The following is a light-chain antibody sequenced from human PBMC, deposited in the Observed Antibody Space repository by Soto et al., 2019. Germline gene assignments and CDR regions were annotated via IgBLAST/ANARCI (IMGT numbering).Light chain of an antibody. CDR1: SSDVGGYNY. Sequence: QSALTQPASVSGSPGHYITISCTGTSSDVGGYNYVSWYQQHPGKAPTLMIYDVSYRPSGVSDRFSGSKSGNTASLTISGLQSEDEADYYCDSYTCGSSYVFGTGTKVTVL. CDR2: DVS. CDR3: DSYTCGSSYV. V-gene: IGLV2-14*01. J-gene: IGLJ1*01.